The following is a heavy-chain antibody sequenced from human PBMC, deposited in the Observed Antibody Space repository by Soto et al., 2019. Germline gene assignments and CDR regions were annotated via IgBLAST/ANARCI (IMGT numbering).Heavy chain of an antibody. CDR3: ASTSSGSHTPFQH. CDR2: IYHSGST. J-gene: IGHJ1*01. CDR1: GGSISSGGYS. V-gene: IGHV4-30-2*01. Sequence: TLSLTCAVSGGSISSGGYSWSWIRQPPGKGLEWIGYIYHSGSTYYNPSLKSRVTISVDRSKNQFSLKLSSVTAADTAVYYCASTSSGSHTPFQHWGQGTLVTVSS. D-gene: IGHD3-10*01.